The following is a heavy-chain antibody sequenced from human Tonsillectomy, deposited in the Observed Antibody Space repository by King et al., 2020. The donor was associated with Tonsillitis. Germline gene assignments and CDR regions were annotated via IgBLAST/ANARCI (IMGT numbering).Heavy chain of an antibody. J-gene: IGHJ4*02. CDR3: AKMSLRRGYSYGYRDY. Sequence: VQLVESGGSLVQPGGSLRLSCAASGFTFSSYAMSWVRQAPGKGLEWVSAISGSGGSTYYADSVKGRFTISRDNSKNTLYLQMNSLRAEDTAVYYCAKMSLRRGYSYGYRDYWGQGTLVTVSS. V-gene: IGHV3-23*04. CDR1: GFTFSSYA. CDR2: ISGSGGST. D-gene: IGHD5-18*01.